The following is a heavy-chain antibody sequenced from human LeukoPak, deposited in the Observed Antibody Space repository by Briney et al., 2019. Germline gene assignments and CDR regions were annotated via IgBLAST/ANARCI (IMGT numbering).Heavy chain of an antibody. CDR3: ARDSASGWYHSN. Sequence: ASVKVSCKASGYTFTGYYMHWVRQAPGQGLEWMGWINPNSGGTNYAQKFQGRVTMTRDTSISTAYMELSRLRSDDTAVYYCARDSASGWYHSNWGQGTLVTVSS. CDR2: INPNSGGT. J-gene: IGHJ4*02. V-gene: IGHV1-2*02. D-gene: IGHD6-19*01. CDR1: GYTFTGYY.